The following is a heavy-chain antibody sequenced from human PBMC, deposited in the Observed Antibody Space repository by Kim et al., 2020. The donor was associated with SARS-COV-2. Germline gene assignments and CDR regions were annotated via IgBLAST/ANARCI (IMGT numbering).Heavy chain of an antibody. D-gene: IGHD5-12*01. V-gene: IGHV3-15*01. CDR1: GFTFSNAW. J-gene: IGHJ4*02. Sequence: GGSLRLSCAASGFTFSNAWMSWVRQAPGKGLEWVGRIKSKTDGGTTDYAAPGKGRFTISRDDSKNTLYLQMNSLKTEDTAVYYCTTGTIRVGYNPYYWGQGTLGTVSS. CDR2: IKSKTDGGTT. CDR3: TTGTIRVGYNPYY.